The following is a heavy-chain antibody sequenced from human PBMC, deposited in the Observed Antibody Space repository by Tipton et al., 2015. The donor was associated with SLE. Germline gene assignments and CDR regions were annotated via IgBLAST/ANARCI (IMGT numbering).Heavy chain of an antibody. CDR3: ARVQAYEGFDP. V-gene: IGHV4-39*07. D-gene: IGHD3-16*01. CDR1: GDSVSSRNYY. Sequence: TLSLTCTDSGDSVSSRNYYWGWIRQPPGKGLEWIGSIYYSGSTYYNPSLKSRVTISVDTSKNQFSLKLSSVTAADTAVYYCARVQAYEGFDPWGQGILVTVSS. CDR2: IYYSGST. J-gene: IGHJ5*02.